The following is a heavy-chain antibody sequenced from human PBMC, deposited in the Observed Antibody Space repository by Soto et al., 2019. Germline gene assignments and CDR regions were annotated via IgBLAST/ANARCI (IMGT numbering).Heavy chain of an antibody. J-gene: IGHJ4*02. CDR2: IKSDGSGT. CDR1: GFTFSSYW. V-gene: IGHV3-74*01. CDR3: ARGDGDYYDGNGYLGRH. Sequence: SGGSLRLCCAASGFTFSSYWMHGVRQEQGKGLVWVARIKSDGSGTIYADSVKGRLTISRDNARNTLYLQMNSLRAEDTAVYFCARGDGDYYDGNGYLGRHWGQGTLVTVSS. D-gene: IGHD3-22*01.